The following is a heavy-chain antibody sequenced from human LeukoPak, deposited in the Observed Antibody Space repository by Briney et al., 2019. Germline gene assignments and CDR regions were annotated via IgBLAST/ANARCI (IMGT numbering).Heavy chain of an antibody. V-gene: IGHV4-30-4*08. Sequence: SQTLSLTCTVSGGSISSGDYYWSWIRQPPGKGLEWIGYIYYSGSTYYNPSLKSRVTISVDTSKNQFSLKLSSVAAADTSVYYCAKTTVTTSGILFDYWGQATLLTVSS. J-gene: IGHJ4*02. CDR3: AKTTVTTSGILFDY. CDR1: GGSISSGDYY. CDR2: IYYSGST. D-gene: IGHD4-17*01.